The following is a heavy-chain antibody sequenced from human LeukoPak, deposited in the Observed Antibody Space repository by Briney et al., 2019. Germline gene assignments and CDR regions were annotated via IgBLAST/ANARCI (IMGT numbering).Heavy chain of an antibody. CDR3: AKLGGDHRGPFDI. D-gene: IGHD4-23*01. Sequence: GGSLRFSCVASGFTFSTYAMSWVRQAPGKGLEWVSVISGSGGSTYYADSVKGRFTISRDNSKNTLYLQMNSLRAEDTAIYYCAKLGGDHRGPFDIWGRGTMVTVSS. J-gene: IGHJ3*02. CDR2: ISGSGGST. CDR1: GFTFSTYA. V-gene: IGHV3-23*01.